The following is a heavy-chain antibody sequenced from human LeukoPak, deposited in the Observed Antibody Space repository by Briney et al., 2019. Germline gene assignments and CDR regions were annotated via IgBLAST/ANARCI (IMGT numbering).Heavy chain of an antibody. Sequence: GGSLRLSCAASGFTFTTYAMSWVRQAPGKGLEWVSTISGGGTSTYSADSVKGRFTISRDNSKNTLYPQMNSLRAEDTAVYYCAKGLGSATGKFDYWGQGALVTVSS. CDR2: ISGGGTST. D-gene: IGHD6-13*01. J-gene: IGHJ4*02. CDR1: GFTFTTYA. CDR3: AKGLGSATGKFDY. V-gene: IGHV3-23*01.